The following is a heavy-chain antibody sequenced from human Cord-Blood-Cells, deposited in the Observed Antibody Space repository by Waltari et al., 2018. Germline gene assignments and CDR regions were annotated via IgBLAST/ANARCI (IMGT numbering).Heavy chain of an antibody. CDR1: GYTFTTYY. V-gene: IGHV1-46*01. J-gene: IGHJ4*02. D-gene: IGHD6-6*01. Sequence: QVQLVQSGAAVKKPGASVKISCKASGYTFTTYYMHWVRQAPGQGLEWMGIINPSGGSTSYAQKFQGRVTMTRDTSTSTVYMELSSLRSEDTVVYYCARDIRPYLSSSSFDYWGQGTLVTVSS. CDR2: INPSGGST. CDR3: ARDIRPYLSSSSFDY.